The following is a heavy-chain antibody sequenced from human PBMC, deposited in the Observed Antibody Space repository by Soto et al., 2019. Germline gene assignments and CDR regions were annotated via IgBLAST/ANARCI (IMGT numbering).Heavy chain of an antibody. J-gene: IGHJ1*01. CDR3: ASSSGWLFFQH. V-gene: IGHV4-61*01. D-gene: IGHD6-19*01. Sequence: ASETLSLTCTVSGGSVSSGSYYWSWIRQPPGKGLEWIGYIYYSGSTNYNPSLKSRVTISVDTSKNQFSLKLSSVTAADTAVYYCASSSGWLFFQHWGQGTLVTVSS. CDR1: GGSVSSGSYY. CDR2: IYYSGST.